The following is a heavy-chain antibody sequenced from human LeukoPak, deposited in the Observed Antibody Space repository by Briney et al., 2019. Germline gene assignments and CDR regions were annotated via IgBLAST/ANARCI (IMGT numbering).Heavy chain of an antibody. CDR2: INHSGST. CDR3: ARRYYYDSSGYYHDY. V-gene: IGHV4-34*01. J-gene: IGHJ4*02. Sequence: SSETLSLTCAVYGGSFSGYYWSWIRQPPGKGLEWIGEINHSGSTNYNPSLKSRVTISVDTSKNQFSLKLSSVTAADTAVYYCARRYYYDSSGYYHDYWGQGTLVTVSS. CDR1: GGSFSGYY. D-gene: IGHD3-22*01.